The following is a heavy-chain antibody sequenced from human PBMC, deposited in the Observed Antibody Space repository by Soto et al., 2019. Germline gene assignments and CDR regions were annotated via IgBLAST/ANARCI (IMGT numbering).Heavy chain of an antibody. D-gene: IGHD4-17*01. CDR1: GFIVSGNY. CDR2: IYRGGRT. Sequence: GGSLRLSCAASGFIVSGNYMTWVRQAPGKGLEWVSIIYRGGRTYYADSVKGRFTISRDNSKNTLYLQMNRLRAEDTSVQYCARGEGGDYYLWPLEYWGQGTLVTVSS. J-gene: IGHJ4*02. CDR3: ARGEGGDYYLWPLEY. V-gene: IGHV3-53*01.